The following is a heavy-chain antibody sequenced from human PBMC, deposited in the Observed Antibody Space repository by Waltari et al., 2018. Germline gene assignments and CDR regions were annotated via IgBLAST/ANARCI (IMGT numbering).Heavy chain of an antibody. V-gene: IGHV4-61*02. D-gene: IGHD3-10*01. J-gene: IGHJ4*02. CDR2: VYSSGTT. CDR3: VRDGGGDDSGSV. CDR1: GVPLRSGAYY. Sequence: QVQLQESGPRLVKPSQTLSLSCTVSGVPLRSGAYYWSWIRQSAGRGLAWIGRVYSSGTTKYNPSLKSRVSISIDRSKNQFFVRLTSATAADSAIYYCVRDGGGDDSGSVWGRGAPVTVSS.